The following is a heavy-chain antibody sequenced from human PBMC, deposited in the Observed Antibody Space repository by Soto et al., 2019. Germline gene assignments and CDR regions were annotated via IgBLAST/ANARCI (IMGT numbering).Heavy chain of an antibody. CDR1: GFTFSSYA. V-gene: IGHV3-23*01. CDR3: AKDGRIVLVPAPIGIFWFDP. Sequence: PGGSLRLSCAASGFTFSSYAMSWVRQAPGKGLEWVSAISGSGAATYYADSVKGRFTISRDNSKNTLYLQMNSLRAEDTALYYCAKDGRIVLVPAPIGIFWFDPWGQGTMVTVSS. CDR2: ISGSGAAT. D-gene: IGHD2-2*01. J-gene: IGHJ5*02.